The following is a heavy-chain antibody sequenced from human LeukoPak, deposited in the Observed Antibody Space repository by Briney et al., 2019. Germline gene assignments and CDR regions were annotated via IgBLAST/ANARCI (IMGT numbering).Heavy chain of an antibody. CDR2: ISYDGSNK. CDR1: GFTFSSYG. Sequence: GGSLRLSCAASGFTFSSYGMHWVRQAPGKGLEWVAVISYDGSNKYYADSVKGRFTISRDNSKNTLYLQMNSLRAEDTAVYYCAKPHLRLGELSYFDIWGQGTMVTVSS. V-gene: IGHV3-30*18. D-gene: IGHD3-16*02. CDR3: AKPHLRLGELSYFDI. J-gene: IGHJ3*02.